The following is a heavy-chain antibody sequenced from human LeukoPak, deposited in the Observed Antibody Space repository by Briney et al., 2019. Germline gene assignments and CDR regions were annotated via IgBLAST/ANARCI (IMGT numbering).Heavy chain of an antibody. CDR1: GFTFSSHA. CDR3: AKDLPSPGYDIVVVPAHNWFDP. Sequence: PGGSLRLSCAASGFTFSSHAMSWVRQAPGKGLEWVSAISGSGGSTYYADSVKGRFTISRDNSKNTLYLQMNSLRAEDTAVYYCAKDLPSPGYDIVVVPAHNWFDPWGQGTLVTVSS. V-gene: IGHV3-23*01. D-gene: IGHD2-2*01. J-gene: IGHJ5*02. CDR2: ISGSGGST.